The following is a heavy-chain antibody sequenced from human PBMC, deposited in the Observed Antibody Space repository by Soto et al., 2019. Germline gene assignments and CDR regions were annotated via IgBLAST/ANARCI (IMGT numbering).Heavy chain of an antibody. CDR1: GFTFSSYG. Sequence: QVPLVESGGGVVQPGRSLRLSCAASGFTFSSYGMHWVRQAPGKGLEWVAVISYDGSNKYYADSVKGRFTISRDNSKNTLYLQMNSLRAEDTAVYYCAKELKYCISTSCYEAYYGMDVWGQGTTVTVSS. CDR3: AKELKYCISTSCYEAYYGMDV. V-gene: IGHV3-30*18. J-gene: IGHJ6*02. D-gene: IGHD2-2*01. CDR2: ISYDGSNK.